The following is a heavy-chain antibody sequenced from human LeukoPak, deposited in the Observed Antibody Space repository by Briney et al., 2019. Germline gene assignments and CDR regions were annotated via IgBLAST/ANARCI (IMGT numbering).Heavy chain of an antibody. CDR2: IYYSGST. J-gene: IGHJ4*02. Sequence: PSETLSLTCTVSGGSISSYYWSWIRQPPGKGLEWIGYIYYSGSTNYNPSLKSRVTISVDTSKNQFSLKLSSVTAADTAVYYCARDLVTYLDYLGQGTLVTVSS. CDR1: GGSISSYY. V-gene: IGHV4-59*01. CDR3: ARDLVTYLDY. D-gene: IGHD4-11*01.